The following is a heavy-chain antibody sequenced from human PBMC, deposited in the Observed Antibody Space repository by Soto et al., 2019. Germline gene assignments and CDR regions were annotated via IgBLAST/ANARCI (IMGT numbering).Heavy chain of an antibody. J-gene: IGHJ4*02. Sequence: GGSLRLSCAASGFTFSSYGMHWVRQAPGKGLEWVAVIWYDGSNKYYADSVKGRFTISRDNSKNTLYLQMNSLRAEDTAVYYCARGFRGFCSSTSCYLPSYYWGQGTLVTVSS. CDR2: IWYDGSNK. D-gene: IGHD2-2*03. CDR1: GFTFSSYG. CDR3: ARGFRGFCSSTSCYLPSYY. V-gene: IGHV3-33*01.